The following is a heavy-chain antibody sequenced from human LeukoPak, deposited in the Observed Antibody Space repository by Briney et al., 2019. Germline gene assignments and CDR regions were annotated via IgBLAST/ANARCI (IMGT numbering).Heavy chain of an antibody. CDR2: ISGSGGST. V-gene: IGHV3-23*01. Sequence: PGGSLRLSCAASGFTFSSYAMSWVRQAPGKGLEWVSAISGSGGSTYYADFVKGRFTFSRDNSKNTLSLQMNSLRAEDTAVYYCVKERGPFDGFDIWGQAIMVTVSS. CDR1: GFTFSSYA. CDR3: VKERGPFDGFDI. J-gene: IGHJ3*02.